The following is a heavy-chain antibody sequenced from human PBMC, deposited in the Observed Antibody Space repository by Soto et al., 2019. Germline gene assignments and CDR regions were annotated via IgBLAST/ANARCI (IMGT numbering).Heavy chain of an antibody. J-gene: IGHJ5*01. CDR2: ITGSGGRT. CDR3: AKDTRYGDYVRWFDS. D-gene: IGHD4-17*01. Sequence: EVHLLESGGGLVQPGGSLRLSCEASGFTFSSYAMTWVRQAPGRGLEGVSGITGSGGRTYYADSVKGRFTISRDNSKSTLYLQMNSLRAEDTVVYYCAKDTRYGDYVRWFDSWGQGTLVTVSS. V-gene: IGHV3-23*01. CDR1: GFTFSSYA.